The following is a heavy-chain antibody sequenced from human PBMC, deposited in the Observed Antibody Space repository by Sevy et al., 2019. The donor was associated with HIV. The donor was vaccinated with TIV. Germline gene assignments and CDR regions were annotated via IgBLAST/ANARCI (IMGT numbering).Heavy chain of an antibody. CDR2: ISVSGGST. V-gene: IGHV3-23*01. CDR3: AKSGTDTTYYYMDV. Sequence: GGSLRLSCAASGFRFSSFAMSWVRQAPGKGLECVSAISVSGGSTYYANSVKGRCTISRDNSKNTVYLQMNSLRAEDTALYYCAKSGTDTTYYYMDVWGKGTTVTVSS. D-gene: IGHD1-1*01. J-gene: IGHJ6*03. CDR1: GFRFSSFA.